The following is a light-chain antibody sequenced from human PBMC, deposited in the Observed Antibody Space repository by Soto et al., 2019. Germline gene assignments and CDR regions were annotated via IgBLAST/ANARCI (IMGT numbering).Light chain of an antibody. J-gene: IGLJ1*01. Sequence: QSALTQPASVSGSPGQSITIPCSGTSSDVGSYNVVSWYQQHPGKAPKLVIYDVSNRPSGVSPRFSGAKSGNTASLTIAGLQAEDEADYYCSSYTRRSTYVFGTGTKFTVL. CDR1: SSDVGSYNV. CDR3: SSYTRRSTYV. V-gene: IGLV2-14*03. CDR2: DVS.